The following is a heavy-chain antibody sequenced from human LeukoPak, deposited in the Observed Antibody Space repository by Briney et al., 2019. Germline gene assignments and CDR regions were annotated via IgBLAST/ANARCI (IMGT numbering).Heavy chain of an antibody. CDR2: IIPILGIA. CDR1: GGTFSSYA. CDR3: ARDRHYYDSSGYFDDAFDI. Sequence: SVKVSFKASGGTFSSYAISWVRQAPGQGLEWMGRIIPILGIANYAQKFQGRVTITADKSTSTAYMELSSLRSEDTAVYYCARDRHYYDSSGYFDDAFDIWGQGTMVTVSS. D-gene: IGHD3-22*01. V-gene: IGHV1-69*04. J-gene: IGHJ3*02.